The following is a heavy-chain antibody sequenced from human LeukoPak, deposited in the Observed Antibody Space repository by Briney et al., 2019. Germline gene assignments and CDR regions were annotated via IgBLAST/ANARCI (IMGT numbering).Heavy chain of an antibody. CDR2: IIPIFGTA. Sequence: SVKVSCKASGGTFSSYAISWVRQAPGQGLEWMGGIIPIFGTANYAQKFQGRVTITADESTSTAYMELSSLRSEDTAVYYCASSYSSGWYYFTYYYGMDVWGQGTTVTVSS. V-gene: IGHV1-69*01. CDR1: GGTFSSYA. CDR3: ASSYSSGWYYFTYYYGMDV. J-gene: IGHJ6*02. D-gene: IGHD6-19*01.